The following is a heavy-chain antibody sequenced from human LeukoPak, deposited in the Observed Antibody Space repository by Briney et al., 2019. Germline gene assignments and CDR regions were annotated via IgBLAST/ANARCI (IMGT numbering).Heavy chain of an antibody. CDR1: GGTFSSYA. V-gene: IGHV1-69*06. CDR3: ARAYFGVWGSYRYHNWFDP. D-gene: IGHD3-16*02. J-gene: IGHJ5*02. CDR2: IIPIFGTA. Sequence: SVKVSCKASGGTFSSYAISWVRQAPGQGLEWMGGIIPIFGTANYAQKFQGRVTITADKSTSTAYMEPSSLRSEDTAVYYCARAYFGVWGSYRYHNWFDPWGQGTLVTVSS.